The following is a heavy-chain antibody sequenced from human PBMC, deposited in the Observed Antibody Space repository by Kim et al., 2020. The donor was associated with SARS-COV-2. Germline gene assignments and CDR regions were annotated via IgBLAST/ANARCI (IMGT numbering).Heavy chain of an antibody. CDR2: IYPADSDT. CDR3: VRGIRAEYFYR. V-gene: IGHV5-51*01. D-gene: IGHD3-9*01. J-gene: IGHJ1*01. Sequence: GESLKISCQDSTYGFAAFWLGWVRQVPGKGLEWLGMIYPADSDTRYGPSYEGQFTIAADTAVSTAYPQWNSLKASDTATYYCVRGIRAEYFYRWGQGTLVTVYS. CDR1: TYGFAAFW.